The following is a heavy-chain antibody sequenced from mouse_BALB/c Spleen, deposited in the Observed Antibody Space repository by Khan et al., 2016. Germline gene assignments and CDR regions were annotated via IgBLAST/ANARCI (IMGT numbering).Heavy chain of an antibody. Sequence: QVQLKQSGAELVKPGASVKLSCKASGYPFTEYIIHWVKQRSGQGLEWIGWFYPGSGSIKYNEKFKDKATLTADQSSSTVYMVLSRLTSEDSAVYFCARHEGRTRSTTVYFDYWGHGTTITGTS. J-gene: IGHJ2*01. CDR2: FYPGSGSI. CDR3: ARHEGRTRSTTVYFDY. D-gene: IGHD1-1*01. V-gene: IGHV1-62-2*01. CDR1: GYPFTEYI.